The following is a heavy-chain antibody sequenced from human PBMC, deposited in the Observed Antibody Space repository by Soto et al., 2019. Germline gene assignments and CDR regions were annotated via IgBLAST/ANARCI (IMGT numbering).Heavy chain of an antibody. CDR1: GGSISSYY. CDR3: ARHVPYCSDTSHCAYGMDV. CDR2: IYYSGST. J-gene: IGHJ6*01. D-gene: IGHD2-2*01. V-gene: IGHV4-59*08. Sequence: SETLSLTCTVSGGSISSYYWSWIRQPPGKGLEWIGYIYYSGSTNYNHSLQSRVTISVDTSKNQFSLKLCSVTAADSAVYYCARHVPYCSDTSHCAYGMDVWGQGTTVNVSS.